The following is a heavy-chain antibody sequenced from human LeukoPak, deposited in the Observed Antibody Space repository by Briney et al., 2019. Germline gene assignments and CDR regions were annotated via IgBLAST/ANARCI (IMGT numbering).Heavy chain of an antibody. CDR1: GGSISSSNW. CDR2: IYHSGST. Sequence: SGTLSLTCAVSGGSISSSNWWSWVRQPPGKGLEWIGEIYHSGSTNYNPSLKSRVTISVEKSKNQFSLKLSSVTAADTAVYYCASSSYDSSGYYPGLFDYWGQGTLVTVSS. J-gene: IGHJ4*02. V-gene: IGHV4-4*02. D-gene: IGHD3-22*01. CDR3: ASSSYDSSGYYPGLFDY.